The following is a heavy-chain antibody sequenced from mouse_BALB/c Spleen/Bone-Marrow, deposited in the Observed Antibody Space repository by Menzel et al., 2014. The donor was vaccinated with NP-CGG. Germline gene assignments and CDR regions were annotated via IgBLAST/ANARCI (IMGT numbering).Heavy chain of an antibody. CDR2: IDTANNNT. V-gene: IGHV14-3*02. D-gene: IGHD1-1*01. J-gene: IGHJ2*01. Sequence: EVQLQESGAELVKPGASVKLSCTASGFNITDTYMHWVKHRPEQGLEWIGRIDTANNNTKYDPKLQGKAPITPDASSTKASLHHSSLTAEDTAAYYCARDEYYGYSDYWGQGTTLTVSS. CDR1: GFNITDTY. CDR3: ARDEYYGYSDY.